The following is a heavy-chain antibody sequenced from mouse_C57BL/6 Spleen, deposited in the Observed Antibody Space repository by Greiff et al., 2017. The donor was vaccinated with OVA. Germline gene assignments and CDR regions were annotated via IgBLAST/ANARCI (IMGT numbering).Heavy chain of an antibody. V-gene: IGHV10-1*01. Sequence: GGGLVQPKGSLKLSCAASGFSFNTYAMNWVRQAPGKGLEWVARIRSKSNNYATYYADSVKDRFTIFRDDSESMLYLQMNNVKTEDTAMYYCERERGQLRRGDYFDYWGQGTTLTVSS. CDR1: GFSFNTYA. J-gene: IGHJ2*01. CDR2: IRSKSNNYAT. D-gene: IGHD3-2*02. CDR3: ERERGQLRRGDYFDY.